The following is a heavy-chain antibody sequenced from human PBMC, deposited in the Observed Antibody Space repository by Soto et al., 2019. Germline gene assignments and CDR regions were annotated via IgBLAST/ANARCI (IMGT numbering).Heavy chain of an antibody. D-gene: IGHD3-22*01. Sequence: PPENLFLTCTLSGGSISSSSHYWGWTRQPPGTGLEWIASIYYSGSTYYTQSLQSRVTICVDTSKHQFSLKLSSVTAADTAVYYCARQDSSGSLYYYYGMDVWGQGTTVTVSS. CDR3: ARQDSSGSLYYYYGMDV. CDR2: IYYSGST. V-gene: IGHV4-39*01. CDR1: GGSISSSSHY. J-gene: IGHJ6*02.